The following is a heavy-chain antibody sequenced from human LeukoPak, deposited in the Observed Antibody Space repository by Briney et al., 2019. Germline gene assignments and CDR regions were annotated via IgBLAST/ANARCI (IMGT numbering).Heavy chain of an antibody. CDR2: ISSSSSYI. CDR3: ARASSGWCDY. Sequence: PGGSLRLSCAASGFTFSSYSMNWVRQAPGKGLEWVSSISSSSSYIYYVDSVKGQFTISRDNAKNSLYLQMNSLRAEDTAVYYCARASSGWCDYWGQGTLVTVSS. V-gene: IGHV3-21*01. J-gene: IGHJ4*02. CDR1: GFTFSSYS. D-gene: IGHD6-19*01.